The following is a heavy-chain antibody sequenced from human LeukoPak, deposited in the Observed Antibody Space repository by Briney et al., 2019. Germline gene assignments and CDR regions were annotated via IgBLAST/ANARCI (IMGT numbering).Heavy chain of an antibody. V-gene: IGHV2-5*02. D-gene: IGHD3-22*01. CDR1: GFSLSSSGVG. Sequence: SGPTLVKPTQTLTLTCSFSGFSLSSSGVGVGWIRQPPGKALEWLALIYWDNDKRYSPSLKSRLTMTKDTSKNQVVLTMTNMDPVDTATYFCAHRKNYYDSSVFDNWGQGTLVTVSS. CDR2: IYWDNDK. CDR3: AHRKNYYDSSVFDN. J-gene: IGHJ4*02.